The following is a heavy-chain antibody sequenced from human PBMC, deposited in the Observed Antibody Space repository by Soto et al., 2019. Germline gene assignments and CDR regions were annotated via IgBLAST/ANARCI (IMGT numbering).Heavy chain of an antibody. CDR3: AVTTLHFDY. J-gene: IGHJ4*02. D-gene: IGHD4-17*01. Sequence: QVQLVQSGAEVKKPGASVKVSCKASGYTFTSFGVSWVRQAPGQGLEWMGWISPYSCNTNYAQKFQGRVTMTTDTSTSTAYMELRSLRSDDTAVYYCAVTTLHFDYWGQGTLVSVSS. CDR1: GYTFTSFG. V-gene: IGHV1-18*01. CDR2: ISPYSCNT.